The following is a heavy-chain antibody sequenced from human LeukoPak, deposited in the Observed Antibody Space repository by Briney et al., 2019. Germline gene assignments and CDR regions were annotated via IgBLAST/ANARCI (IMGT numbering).Heavy chain of an antibody. Sequence: GESLKISCKGSGYSFTSYWISWVRQMPGKGLEWMGRIDPSDSYTNYSPSFQGHVTISADKSISTAYLQWSSLKASDTAMYYCARSLGSGWTSDAFDIWGHGTMVTVSS. J-gene: IGHJ3*02. CDR1: GYSFTSYW. CDR2: IDPSDSYT. V-gene: IGHV5-10-1*01. D-gene: IGHD6-19*01. CDR3: ARSLGSGWTSDAFDI.